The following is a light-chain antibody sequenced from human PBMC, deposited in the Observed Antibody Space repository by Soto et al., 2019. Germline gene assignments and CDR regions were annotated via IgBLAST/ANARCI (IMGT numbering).Light chain of an antibody. CDR2: DTN. V-gene: IGLV1-51*01. Sequence: QAVVTQPPSVSAAPGQRVTISCSGTTPNIGSNSVSWYVQVPGTVPKLLIYDTNKRPSGIPDRISGSKSGSSATLDITGLQTGDEADYYCATWDSSLKIGVFGGGTKVTVL. CDR1: TPNIGSNS. CDR3: ATWDSSLKIGV. J-gene: IGLJ3*02.